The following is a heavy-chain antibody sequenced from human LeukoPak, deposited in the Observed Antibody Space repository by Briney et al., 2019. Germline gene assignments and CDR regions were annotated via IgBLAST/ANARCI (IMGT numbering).Heavy chain of an antibody. Sequence: ASVKVSCKVSGYTFTSYYMHWVRQAPGQGLEWMGIINPSGGSTSYAQKFQGRVTMTRDTSTSTVYMELSSLRSEDTAVYYCAREYGYSGYDYYFDYWGQGTLVTVSS. D-gene: IGHD5-12*01. J-gene: IGHJ4*02. CDR1: GYTFTSYY. CDR3: AREYGYSGYDYYFDY. V-gene: IGHV1-46*01. CDR2: INPSGGST.